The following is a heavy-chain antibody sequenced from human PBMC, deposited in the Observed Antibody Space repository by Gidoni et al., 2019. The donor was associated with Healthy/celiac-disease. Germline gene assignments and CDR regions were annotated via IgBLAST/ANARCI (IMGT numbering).Heavy chain of an antibody. D-gene: IGHD6-13*01. V-gene: IGHV1-8*01. J-gene: IGHJ5*02. Sequence: QLQLVQSGAEVKKPAASVKVSCQASGSTFTSYDINWVRQATGQGLEWMGWMNPNSGNTGYAQKLQGRVTMTRNTSISTAYMELSSLRSEDTAVYYCASGIAAVEGDGLDPWGQGTLVTVSS. CDR1: GSTFTSYD. CDR3: ASGIAAVEGDGLDP. CDR2: MNPNSGNT.